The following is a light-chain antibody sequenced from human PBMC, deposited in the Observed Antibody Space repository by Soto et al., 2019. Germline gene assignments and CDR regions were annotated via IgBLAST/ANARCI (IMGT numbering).Light chain of an antibody. CDR2: DVS. CDR3: SSYTSSSTVV. J-gene: IGLJ3*02. CDR1: SSDVGGYNY. Sequence: QSALTQPASGSGSPGQSITISCTGTSSDVGGYNYVSWYQHHPGKAPKLMIYDVSNRPSGVSNRFSGSKSDNTASLIISGLQAEDEGDYYCSSYTSSSTVVFGGGTQLTVL. V-gene: IGLV2-14*03.